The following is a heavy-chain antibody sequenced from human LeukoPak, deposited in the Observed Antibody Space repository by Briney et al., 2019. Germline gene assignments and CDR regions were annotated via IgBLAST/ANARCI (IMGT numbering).Heavy chain of an antibody. D-gene: IGHD5-24*01. CDR3: ARGSSMATIGYFDY. Sequence: HPGGSLRLSCAASGFTFSSYAMHWVRQAPGKGLEWVAVISYDGSNKYYADSVKGRFTISRDNSKNTLYLQMNSLRAEDTAVYYCARGSSMATIGYFDYWGQGTLVTVSS. CDR2: ISYDGSNK. J-gene: IGHJ4*02. V-gene: IGHV3-30-3*01. CDR1: GFTFSSYA.